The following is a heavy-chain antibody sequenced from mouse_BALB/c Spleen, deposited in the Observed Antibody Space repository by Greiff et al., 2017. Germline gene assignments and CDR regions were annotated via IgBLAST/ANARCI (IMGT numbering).Heavy chain of an antibody. J-gene: IGHJ3*01. D-gene: IGHD4-1*01. CDR3: ARPTGTGGGFAY. V-gene: IGHV1-39*01. CDR1: GYSFTGYN. Sequence: EVKLMESGPELEKPGASVKISCKASGYSFTGYNMNWVKQSNGKSLEWIGNIDPYYGGTSYNQKFKGKATLTVDKSSSTAYMQRKSLTSEDSAVYYCARPTGTGGGFAYWGQGTLVTVSA. CDR2: IDPYYGGT.